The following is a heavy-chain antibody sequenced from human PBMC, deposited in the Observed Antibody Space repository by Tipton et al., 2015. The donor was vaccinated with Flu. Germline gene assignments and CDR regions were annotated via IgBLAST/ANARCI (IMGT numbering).Heavy chain of an antibody. CDR1: NDYLSDYY. D-gene: IGHD7-27*01. J-gene: IGHJ3*01. V-gene: IGHV4-59*01. CDR2: IHYTGKT. CDR3: ARDNWGGVFDY. Sequence: TLSLTCTVSNDYLSDYYWNWIRQSPGKGLEWLGSIHYTGKTLHDPPLKSRVTMAVDTSKNQFFLNLTSVTAADTAVYFCARDNWGGVFDYWGQGTMVTVSS.